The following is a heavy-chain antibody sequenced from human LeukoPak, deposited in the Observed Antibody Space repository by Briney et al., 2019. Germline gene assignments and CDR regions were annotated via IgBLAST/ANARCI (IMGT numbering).Heavy chain of an antibody. V-gene: IGHV3-30-3*01. D-gene: IGHD3-10*01. CDR3: AKDRHPMVRGADDAFDI. Sequence: QPGRSLRLSCAASGFTFSSYAMHWVRQAPGKGLEWVAVISYDGSNKYYADSVKGRFTISRDNSKNTLYLQMNSLRAEDTAVYYCAKDRHPMVRGADDAFDIWGQGTMVTVSS. J-gene: IGHJ3*02. CDR2: ISYDGSNK. CDR1: GFTFSSYA.